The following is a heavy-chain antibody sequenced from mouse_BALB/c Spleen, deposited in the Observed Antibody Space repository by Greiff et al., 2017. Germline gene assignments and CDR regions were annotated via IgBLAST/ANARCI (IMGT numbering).Heavy chain of an antibody. CDR3: ASLSSYDAMDY. D-gene: IGHD1-1*01. CDR2: ISSGGSYT. J-gene: IGHJ4*01. Sequence: VQLKESGGDLVKPGGSLKLSCAASGFTFSSYGMSWVRQTPDKRLEWVATISSGGSYTYYPDSVKGRFTISRDNAKNTLYLQMSSLKSEDTAMYYCASLSSYDAMDYWGQGTSVTVSS. CDR1: GFTFSSYG. V-gene: IGHV5-6*01.